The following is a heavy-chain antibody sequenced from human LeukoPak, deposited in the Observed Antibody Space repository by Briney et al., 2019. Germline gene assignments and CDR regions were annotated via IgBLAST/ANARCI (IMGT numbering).Heavy chain of an antibody. J-gene: IGHJ4*02. CDR2: TSPNSGNT. CDR3: ARRQHNPLDY. V-gene: IGHV1-8*01. Sequence: ASVKVSCKPSGYTFTTYDINWVRQATGQGLEWMGWTSPNSGNTGYAQKFQGRVTLTRNTSISTAYMELSSLRSEDTAVYYCARRQHNPLDYWGQGTLVTVSS. D-gene: IGHD1-14*01. CDR1: GYTFTTYD.